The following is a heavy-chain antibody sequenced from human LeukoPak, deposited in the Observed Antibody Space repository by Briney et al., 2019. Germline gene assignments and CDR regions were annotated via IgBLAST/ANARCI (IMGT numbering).Heavy chain of an antibody. D-gene: IGHD3-22*01. J-gene: IGHJ4*02. V-gene: IGHV4-38-2*02. Sequence: SETLSLTCTVSGYSISTNYHWGWIRQPLGKGLEWIDSISHSGTTYDNPSLRSRVTISADTSKNQFSLRLSSVTAADTAVYYCARAFTTYYYDSFEYWGQGTLVTVSS. CDR1: GYSISTNYH. CDR2: ISHSGTT. CDR3: ARAFTTYYYDSFEY.